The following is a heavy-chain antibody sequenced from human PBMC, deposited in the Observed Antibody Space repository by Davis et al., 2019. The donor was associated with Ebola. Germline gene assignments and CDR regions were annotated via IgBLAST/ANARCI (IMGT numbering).Heavy chain of an antibody. D-gene: IGHD1-26*01. CDR2: IYYSGST. Sequence: PSETLSLTCTVSGGSISSHYWSWIRQPPGKGLEWIGYIYYSGSTNYNPSLKSRVTISVDTSKNQFSLKLSSVTAADTAVYYCARDNGGSLDYWGQGTLVTVSS. CDR3: ARDNGGSLDY. J-gene: IGHJ4*02. V-gene: IGHV4-59*11. CDR1: GGSISSHY.